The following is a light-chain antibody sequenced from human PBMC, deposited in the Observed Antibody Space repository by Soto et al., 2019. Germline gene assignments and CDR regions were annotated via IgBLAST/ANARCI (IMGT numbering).Light chain of an antibody. CDR1: RSVSSNY. J-gene: IGKJ2*01. V-gene: IGKV3-20*01. Sequence: IVLTQSPGTLSLSPGERATLSCRASRSVSSNYLAWYQQKPGQAPRLLIYGASSRATGIPDRFSGSGSGTVFILTISRLEPEDFAVYSCQQYSTSPYTFGQGTKLDIK. CDR3: QQYSTSPYT. CDR2: GAS.